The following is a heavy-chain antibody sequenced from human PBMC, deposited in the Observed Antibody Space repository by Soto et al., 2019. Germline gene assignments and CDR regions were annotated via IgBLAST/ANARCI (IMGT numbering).Heavy chain of an antibody. J-gene: IGHJ4*02. D-gene: IGHD1-26*01. CDR1: GASITFGGYS. V-gene: IGHV4-30-2*01. Sequence: SETLSLTCTVSGASITFGGYSWSWIRQTPGKGLEWIGYINHLETTFYNPSFESRPTLSIDRAKNQFSLKLHSMSAANRAVYFCARGGGSDSFDYWGQGILVTVSS. CDR2: INHLETT. CDR3: ARGGGSDSFDY.